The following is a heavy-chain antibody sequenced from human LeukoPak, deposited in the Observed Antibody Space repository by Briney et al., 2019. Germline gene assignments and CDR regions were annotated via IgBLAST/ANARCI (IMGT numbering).Heavy chain of an antibody. D-gene: IGHD3-10*01. J-gene: IGHJ4*02. CDR3: ARGGTYWDY. Sequence: SETLPLTCTVSGGSIRTTSYYWGWIRQSSGREPEWIGSIYFSGSTYYNPSLESRVTISVDTSNNQFSLKLTSVTAADTAVYYCARGGTYWDYWGQGTLVTVSS. CDR2: IYFSGST. CDR1: GGSIRTTSYY. V-gene: IGHV4-39*07.